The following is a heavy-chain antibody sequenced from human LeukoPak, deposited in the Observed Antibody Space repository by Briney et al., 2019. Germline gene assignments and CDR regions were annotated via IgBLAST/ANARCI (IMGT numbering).Heavy chain of an antibody. CDR2: IYYSGST. D-gene: IGHD3-22*01. V-gene: IGHV4-31*03. CDR1: GGSISSGGYY. J-gene: IGHJ3*02. CDR3: ARADYYDSSGYPGAFDI. Sequence: SQTLSLTCTVSGGSISSGGYYWSWIRQHPGKGLEWIGNIYYSGSTYYNPSLKSRVTISVDTSKNQFSLKLSSVTAADTAVYYCARADYYDSSGYPGAFDIWGQGTMVTVSS.